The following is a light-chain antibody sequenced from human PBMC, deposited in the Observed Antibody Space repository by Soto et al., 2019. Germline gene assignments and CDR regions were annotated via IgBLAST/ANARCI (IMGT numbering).Light chain of an antibody. Sequence: DIHLPQSPSSLSASVGARVTITCRASQSISSYLNWYQQKPGKAPKLLIYAASSLQSGVPSRFSGSGSGTDFTLTISTLQTEDFATYYCQQNYSTPITFGQGTKLDIK. CDR2: AAS. CDR3: QQNYSTPIT. CDR1: QSISSY. J-gene: IGKJ5*01. V-gene: IGKV1-39*01.